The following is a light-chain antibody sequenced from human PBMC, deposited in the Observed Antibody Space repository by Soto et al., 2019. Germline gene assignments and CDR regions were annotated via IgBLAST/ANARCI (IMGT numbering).Light chain of an antibody. CDR1: NIGSKN. J-gene: IGLJ2*01. V-gene: IGLV3-9*01. CDR2: RDS. CDR3: QVWDSSHVV. Sequence: SYELTQPLSVSVALGQTARITCGGNNIGSKNEHWYQQKPGQAPVLVIYRDSNRPSGIPERFSGSNSGNTATLTISRAQAGDEADYYCQVWDSSHVVFGGGTKLTVL.